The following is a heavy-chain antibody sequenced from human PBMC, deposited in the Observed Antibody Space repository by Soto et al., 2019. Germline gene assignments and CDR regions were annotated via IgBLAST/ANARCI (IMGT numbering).Heavy chain of an antibody. V-gene: IGHV3-30*18. CDR3: AKGGRGGTHPYGMDV. Sequence: QVQLVESGGGVVQPGRSLRLSCAASGFTFSSYGMHWVRQAPGKGLVWVAVISYDGSNKYYADSVKGRFTISRDNSKNAFYRQTSSMRAEATAVYYCAKGGRGGTHPYGMDVWGQGTTVTVSS. CDR1: GFTFSSYG. D-gene: IGHD2-15*01. J-gene: IGHJ6*02. CDR2: ISYDGSNK.